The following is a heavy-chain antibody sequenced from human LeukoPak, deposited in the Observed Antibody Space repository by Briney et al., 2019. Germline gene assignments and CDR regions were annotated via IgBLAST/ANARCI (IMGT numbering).Heavy chain of an antibody. Sequence: GEPLKISCTDSGYSVPSYWIGWVRQMPGNGLERMGIIYPAASDTRYSPSFQAQVTISADKSINTAYLQWSSLKASDTAIYYCARRGEAMDPFDYWGQGTLVTVSS. V-gene: IGHV5-51*01. CDR3: ARRGEAMDPFDY. D-gene: IGHD5-18*01. CDR2: IYPAASDT. J-gene: IGHJ4*02. CDR1: GYSVPSYW.